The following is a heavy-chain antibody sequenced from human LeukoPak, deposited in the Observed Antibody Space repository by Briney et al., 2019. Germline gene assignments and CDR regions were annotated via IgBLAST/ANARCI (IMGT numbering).Heavy chain of an antibody. CDR2: MSGGGTDT. J-gene: IGHJ4*02. Sequence: GGSLRLSCAASGFTFSSYAMSWVRQAPGKGLEWVSAMSGGGTDTNCADSVKGRFTISRDNSKNMVYLQMNSLRAEDTALYYCAKGLYHYYGSGSYTLDYWGQGTQVTVSS. D-gene: IGHD3-10*01. V-gene: IGHV3-23*01. CDR1: GFTFSSYA. CDR3: AKGLYHYYGSGSYTLDY.